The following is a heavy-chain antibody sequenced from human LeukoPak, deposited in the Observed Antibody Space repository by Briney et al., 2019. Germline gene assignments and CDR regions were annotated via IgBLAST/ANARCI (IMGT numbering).Heavy chain of an antibody. CDR3: ARDRRDGYNYDFDY. Sequence: PSETLSLTCAVYGGSFSGYYWSWIRQPPGKGLEWIGEINHSGSTNYNPSLKSRVTISVDTSKNQFSLKLSSVTAADTAVYYCARDRRDGYNYDFDYWGQGTLVTVSS. CDR2: INHSGST. CDR1: GGSFSGYY. J-gene: IGHJ4*02. D-gene: IGHD5-24*01. V-gene: IGHV4-34*01.